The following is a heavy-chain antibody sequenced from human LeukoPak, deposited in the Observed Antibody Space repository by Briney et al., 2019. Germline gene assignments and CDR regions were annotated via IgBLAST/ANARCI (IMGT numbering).Heavy chain of an antibody. CDR1: GGSFSGYY. Sequence: PSETLSLTCAVYGGSFSGYYWSWIRQPPGKGLEWIGEINHSGSTDYNPSLKSRVTISVDTSKNQFSLKLSSVTAADTAVYYRARGENFDYWGQGTLVTVSS. CDR3: ARGENFDY. J-gene: IGHJ4*02. V-gene: IGHV4-34*01. CDR2: INHSGST.